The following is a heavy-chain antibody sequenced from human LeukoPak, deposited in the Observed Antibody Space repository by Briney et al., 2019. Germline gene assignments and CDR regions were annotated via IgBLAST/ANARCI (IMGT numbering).Heavy chain of an antibody. CDR2: IYPGDSDT. CDR3: ARLEYDFWSGYYPMGDY. D-gene: IGHD3-3*01. J-gene: IGHJ4*02. V-gene: IGHV5-51*01. Sequence: GESLKISCKGSGYSFTSYWIGWVRQMPGKGLEWMGIIYPGDSDTRYSPSFQGQVTISADKSVSTAYLQWSSLKASDTAMYYCARLEYDFWSGYYPMGDYWGQGTLVTVSS. CDR1: GYSFTSYW.